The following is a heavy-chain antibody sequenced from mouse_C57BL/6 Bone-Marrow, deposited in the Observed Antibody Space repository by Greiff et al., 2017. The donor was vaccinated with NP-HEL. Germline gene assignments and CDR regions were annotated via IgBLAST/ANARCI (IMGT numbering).Heavy chain of an antibody. CDR3: AKTGITGAMDY. V-gene: IGHV2-5*01. D-gene: IGHD1-3*01. CDR2: IWRGGST. CDR1: GFSLTSYG. J-gene: IGHJ4*01. Sequence: QVQLQQSGPGLVQPSQSLSITCTVSGFSLTSYGVHWVRQSPGKGLEWLGVIWRGGSTDYNEAFMSRLSITKDNSKSQVFFKMNSLQADDTAIYYCAKTGITGAMDYWGQGTSVTVSS.